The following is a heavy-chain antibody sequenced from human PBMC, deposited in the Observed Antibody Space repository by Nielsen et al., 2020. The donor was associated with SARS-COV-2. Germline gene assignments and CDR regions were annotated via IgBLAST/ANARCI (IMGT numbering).Heavy chain of an antibody. J-gene: IGHJ6*02. Sequence: SETLSLTCTVSGGSISSGSYYWGWIRQPPGKGLEWIGSIYYSGSTYYNPSLKSRVTISVDTSKNQFSLKLSSVTAADTAVYYCAIATVTKTYYYYGMDVWGQGTTVTVSS. CDR1: GGSISSGSYY. D-gene: IGHD4-17*01. CDR2: IYYSGST. V-gene: IGHV4-39*01. CDR3: AIATVTKTYYYYGMDV.